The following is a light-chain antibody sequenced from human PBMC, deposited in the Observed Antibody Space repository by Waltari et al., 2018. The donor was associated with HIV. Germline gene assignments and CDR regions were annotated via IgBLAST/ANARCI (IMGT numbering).Light chain of an antibody. J-gene: IGLJ1*01. Sequence: QSALTQPAYVSASPGQSITIFCSGTNNDIGSYDYVSWYQVLPNKAPRLIIFDVNRRSAGVSFRFSCSKSGYTASLMIFDLQSEDEGEYFCSSYVTGGTYVFGSGTRVIV. CDR1: NNDIGSYDY. CDR2: DVN. CDR3: SSYVTGGTYV. V-gene: IGLV2-23*02.